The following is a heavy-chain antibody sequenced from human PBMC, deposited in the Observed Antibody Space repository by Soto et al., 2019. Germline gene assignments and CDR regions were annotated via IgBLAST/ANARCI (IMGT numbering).Heavy chain of an antibody. D-gene: IGHD3-16*01. V-gene: IGHV4-59*01. J-gene: IGHJ4*02. CDR3: ARGGTFRTFDY. CDR1: GGSIRRYY. Sequence: PSETLSLTCTVSGGSIRRYYGNWIRQPPGKGLEWIGYVYYSGSTNYNPSLTSRVTISVDTTKNQFSLKLSSVTAADTAVYYCARGGTFRTFDYWGQGTLVTVSS. CDR2: VYYSGST.